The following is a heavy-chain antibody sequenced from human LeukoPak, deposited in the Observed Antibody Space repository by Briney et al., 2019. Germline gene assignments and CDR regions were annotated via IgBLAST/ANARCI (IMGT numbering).Heavy chain of an antibody. V-gene: IGHV5-51*01. J-gene: IGHJ3*02. CDR3: ARSNTYYYGSGSHPVAFDI. CDR1: GYSFTSYW. D-gene: IGHD3-10*01. Sequence: GESLKISCKGSGYSFTSYWIGWVRQMPGKGLEWMGIIYPGDSDTRYSPSFQGQVTISADKSISTAYLQWSSLKASDTAMYYCARSNTYYYGSGSHPVAFDIWGQGTMVTVSS. CDR2: IYPGDSDT.